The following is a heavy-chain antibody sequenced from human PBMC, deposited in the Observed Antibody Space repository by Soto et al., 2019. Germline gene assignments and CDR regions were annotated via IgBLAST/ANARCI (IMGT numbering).Heavy chain of an antibody. Sequence: QITLKESGPTLVRPTQTLTLTCAFSGFSLSTSGVGVGWIRQPPVKALEWLAVLYWDDSKHYSPSLRSRLTITKDTSKNQVVLTMTNMDPMDTGTYYCAHKGPEDWPLDYWGQGTLVTVSS. CDR1: GFSLSTSGVG. D-gene: IGHD3-9*01. J-gene: IGHJ4*02. V-gene: IGHV2-5*02. CDR3: AHKGPEDWPLDY. CDR2: LYWDDSK.